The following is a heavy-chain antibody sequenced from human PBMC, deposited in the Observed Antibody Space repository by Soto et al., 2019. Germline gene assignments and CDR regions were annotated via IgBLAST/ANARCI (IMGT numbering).Heavy chain of an antibody. CDR2: IGSSSSYI. Sequence: EVQLVESGGGLVKPGGSLRLSCAASGFTFSTYSFNWVRQAPGKGLEWVSFIGSSSSYIYYADSAKGRFTISRDNAKNSLYLQMNSLRAEDTAVYYCASQIVGATRFWGQGTLVTVSS. CDR1: GFTFSTYS. CDR3: ASQIVGATRF. V-gene: IGHV3-21*01. D-gene: IGHD1-26*01. J-gene: IGHJ4*02.